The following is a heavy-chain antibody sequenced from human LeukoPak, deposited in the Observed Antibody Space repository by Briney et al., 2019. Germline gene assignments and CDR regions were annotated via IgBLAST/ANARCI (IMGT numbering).Heavy chain of an antibody. CDR2: LSGSGRNI. Sequence: PGGSLRLSCAASGFTFNDFAMSWVRQAPGEGLEWVSSLSGSGRNIYYADSVKGRFTISRDNSKNTLYLQMNSLRAEDTAVYYCAYSFVAGSYSYYYYYMDVWGKGTTVTISS. CDR1: GFTFNDFA. D-gene: IGHD3-10*01. CDR3: AYSFVAGSYSYYYYYMDV. V-gene: IGHV3-23*01. J-gene: IGHJ6*03.